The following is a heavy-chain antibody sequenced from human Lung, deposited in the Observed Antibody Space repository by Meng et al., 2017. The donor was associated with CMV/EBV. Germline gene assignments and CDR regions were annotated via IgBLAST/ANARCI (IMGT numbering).Heavy chain of an antibody. CDR3: ARVRYYDFWSGYFNGMDV. CDR2: ISAYNGNT. D-gene: IGHD3-3*01. CDR1: GYTFTSYG. V-gene: IGHV1-18*01. Sequence: ASVKVSXKASGYTFTSYGISWVRQAPGQGLEWMGWISAYNGNTNYAQKLQGRVTMTTDTSTSTAYMELRSLRSDDTAVYYCARVRYYDFWSGYFNGMDVWGQGTXVXVSS. J-gene: IGHJ6*02.